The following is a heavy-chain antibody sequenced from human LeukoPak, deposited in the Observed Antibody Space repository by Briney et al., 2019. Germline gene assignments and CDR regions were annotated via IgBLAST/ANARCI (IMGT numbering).Heavy chain of an antibody. J-gene: IGHJ5*02. CDR1: GFTFSSYS. Sequence: GGSLRLSCAASGFTFSSYSMNWVRQAPGKGLEWVSSISSSSSYIYYADSVKGRFTISRDNAKNSLYLQMKSLRAEDTAVYYCARDSPDYSSPPWGQGTLVIVSS. D-gene: IGHD2-2*01. CDR2: ISSSSSYI. V-gene: IGHV3-21*01. CDR3: ARDSPDYSSPP.